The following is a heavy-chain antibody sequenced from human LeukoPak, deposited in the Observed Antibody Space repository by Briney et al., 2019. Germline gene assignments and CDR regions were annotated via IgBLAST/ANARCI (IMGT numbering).Heavy chain of an antibody. D-gene: IGHD3-9*01. J-gene: IGHJ5*02. Sequence: PSETLSLTCTVSGGSISSYYWSWIRQPPGKGLEWIGHIYYSGSTNYNPSLKSRVTISVDTSKNQFSLKLSSVTAADTAVYYCGRRGTIPRTWGQGTLVTVSS. CDR2: IYYSGST. CDR1: GGSISSYY. CDR3: GRRGTIPRT. V-gene: IGHV4-59*08.